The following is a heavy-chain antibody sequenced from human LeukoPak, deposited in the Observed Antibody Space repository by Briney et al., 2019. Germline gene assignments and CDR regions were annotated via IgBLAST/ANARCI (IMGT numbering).Heavy chain of an antibody. CDR3: ARGGQYDTLTADY. J-gene: IGHJ4*02. CDR2: ISSTSSYM. V-gene: IGHV3-21*01. Sequence: GGSLRLSCAASGFTFSDYSMNWVRQAPGKGLEWVSSISSTSSYMYYADSGKGRFTISRDNAKNSLYLQMNSLRAEDTAVYYCARGGQYDTLTADYWGQGTLVTVSS. D-gene: IGHD3-9*01. CDR1: GFTFSDYS.